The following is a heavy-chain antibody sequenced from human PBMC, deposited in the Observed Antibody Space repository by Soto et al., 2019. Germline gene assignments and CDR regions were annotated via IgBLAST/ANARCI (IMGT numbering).Heavy chain of an antibody. CDR3: ARDVYCSSTSCYTGTEYGNWFDP. J-gene: IGHJ5*02. Sequence: GASVKVSCKASGYTFTSYAMHWVRQAPGQRLEWMGWINAGNGNTKYSQKFQGRVTITRDTSASTAYMELSSLRSEDTAVYYCARDVYCSSTSCYTGTEYGNWFDPWGQGTLVTVSS. CDR2: INAGNGNT. D-gene: IGHD2-2*02. V-gene: IGHV1-3*01. CDR1: GYTFTSYA.